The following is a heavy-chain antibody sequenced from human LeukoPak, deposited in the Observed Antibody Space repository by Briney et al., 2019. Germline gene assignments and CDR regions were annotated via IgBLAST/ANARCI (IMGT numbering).Heavy chain of an antibody. CDR1: GFNFSAYG. J-gene: IGHJ4*02. CDR3: ARDFGILSGYADY. Sequence: HPGRSLRLSCAASGFNFSAYGMHWVRQAPGKGPEWVIVISYDGSYKYYADSVRGRFTFSRDNSKNTLYLQMKNLRPEDTAVYYCARDFGILSGYADYWGQGTLVTVSS. V-gene: IGHV3-30*03. CDR2: ISYDGSYK. D-gene: IGHD3-3*01.